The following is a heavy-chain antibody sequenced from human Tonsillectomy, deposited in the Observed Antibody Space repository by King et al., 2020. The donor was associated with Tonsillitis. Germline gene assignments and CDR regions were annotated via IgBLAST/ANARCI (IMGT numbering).Heavy chain of an antibody. D-gene: IGHD2-15*01. J-gene: IGHJ5*02. CDR1: GGSISGGGHY. CDR3: GRYEGGVFDP. CDR2: IYSSDNT. V-gene: IGHV4-31*01. Sequence: QLQESGPGLVKPSQTLSLTCTVSGGSISGGGHYWSWIRQHPGKGLEWIGYIYSSDNTTYNPSPKRLLTLSLDTSKNQFSLELSSVTAADTAVYYCGRYEGGVFDPWGQGTLVTVSS.